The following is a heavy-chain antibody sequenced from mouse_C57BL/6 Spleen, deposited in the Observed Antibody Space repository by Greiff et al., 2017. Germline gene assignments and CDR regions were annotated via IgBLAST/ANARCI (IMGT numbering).Heavy chain of an antibody. J-gene: IGHJ2*01. CDR2: ISYDGSN. V-gene: IGHV3-6*01. CDR3: ARDVYFDY. CDR1: GYSITSGYY. Sequence: EVQLQASGPGLVKPSQSLSLTCSVTGYSITSGYYWNWIRQFPGNKLEWMGYISYDGSNNYNPSLKNRISITRDTSKNQFFLKLNSVTTEDTATYYCARDVYFDYWGQGTTLTVSS.